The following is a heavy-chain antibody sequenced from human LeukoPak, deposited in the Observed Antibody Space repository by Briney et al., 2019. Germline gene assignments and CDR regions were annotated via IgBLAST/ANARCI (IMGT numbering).Heavy chain of an antibody. D-gene: IGHD1-1*01. J-gene: IGHJ3*02. CDR1: DGSINSYY. CDR2: IYYNGNT. Sequence: SETLSLTCSVSDGSINSYYWNWIRRPPGKGLEWIGYIYYNGNTNYSPSLKSRVTMSVDTSKNLFSLKVSSVTAADTAVYYCARALGNYDAFDIWGQGTMVTVSS. CDR3: ARALGNYDAFDI. V-gene: IGHV4-59*01.